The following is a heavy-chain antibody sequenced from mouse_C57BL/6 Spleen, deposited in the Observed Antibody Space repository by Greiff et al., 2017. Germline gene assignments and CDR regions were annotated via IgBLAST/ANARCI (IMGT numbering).Heavy chain of an antibody. D-gene: IGHD2-2*01. J-gene: IGHJ3*01. V-gene: IGHV10-1*01. CDR3: VGYVGGRYSY. CDR1: GFSFNTYA. Sequence: EVQLVESGGGLVQPKGSLKLSCAASGFSFNTYAMNWVRQAPGKGLEWVARIRSKSNNYATYYADSVKDRFTISRDDSESMLYLQMNNLKTEDTAMYYCVGYVGGRYSYWGQGTLVTVSA. CDR2: IRSKSNNYAT.